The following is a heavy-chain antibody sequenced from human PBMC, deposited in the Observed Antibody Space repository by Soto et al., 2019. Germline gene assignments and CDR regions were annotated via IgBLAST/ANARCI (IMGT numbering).Heavy chain of an antibody. V-gene: IGHV1-69*13. CDR3: ARGRYYYDSSGYYLNWFDP. J-gene: IGHJ5*02. CDR1: GGTFSSYA. CDR2: IIPIFGTA. Sequence: SVKVSCTASGGTFSSYASSWVRQAPGQGLEWMGGIIPIFGTANYAQKFQGRVTITADESTSTAYMELSSLRSEDTAVYYCARGRYYYDSSGYYLNWFDPWGQGTLVTVPS. D-gene: IGHD3-22*01.